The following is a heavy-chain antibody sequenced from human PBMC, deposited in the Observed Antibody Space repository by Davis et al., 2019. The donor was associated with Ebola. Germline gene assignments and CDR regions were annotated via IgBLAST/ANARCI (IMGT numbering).Heavy chain of an antibody. CDR1: GFTFYTFA. Sequence: GESLKISCAASGFTFYTFAMSWVRQAPGKGLEWVSTITSRSGVTYYADSVKGRFTISRDNSKNTLYLQMNSLRAEDTAEYYCARPTLDGDRYGGGLVPWGQGTLVTVSS. CDR2: ITSRSGVT. J-gene: IGHJ5*02. CDR3: ARPTLDGDRYGGGLVP. D-gene: IGHD4-17*01. V-gene: IGHV3-23*01.